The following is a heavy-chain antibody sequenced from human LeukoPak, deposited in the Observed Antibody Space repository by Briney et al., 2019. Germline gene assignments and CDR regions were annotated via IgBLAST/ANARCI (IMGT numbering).Heavy chain of an antibody. D-gene: IGHD4-23*01. CDR3: ASPLVESSGNVHFGL. J-gene: IGHJ2*01. V-gene: IGHV3-7*05. CDR1: GFTFSSNW. CDR2: IKQDGSEK. Sequence: GGSLRLSCAASGFTFSSNWMSWVRQAPGKGLEWVANIKQDGSEKYYVDSVKGRFTISRDNAKNSLYLQMNSLRAEDTAVYYCASPLVESSGNVHFGLWGRGTLVTVSS.